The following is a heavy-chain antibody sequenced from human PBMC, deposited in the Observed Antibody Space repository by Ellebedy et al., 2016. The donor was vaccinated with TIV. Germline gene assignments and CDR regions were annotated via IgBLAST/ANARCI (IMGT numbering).Heavy chain of an antibody. CDR1: EFTFSSFA. Sequence: GESLKISXAASEFTFSSFAMHWARQTPGKGLEWVSRISGSDSSTYYADSVKGRFTISRDNSKNTLYLQMNSLRAEDTAVYYCARDIGSGWNIFDYWGQGTLVTVSS. J-gene: IGHJ4*02. D-gene: IGHD6-19*01. V-gene: IGHV3-23*01. CDR2: ISGSDSST. CDR3: ARDIGSGWNIFDY.